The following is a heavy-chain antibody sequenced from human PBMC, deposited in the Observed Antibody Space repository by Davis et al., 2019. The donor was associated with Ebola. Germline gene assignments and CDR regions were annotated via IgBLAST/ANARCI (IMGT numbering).Heavy chain of an antibody. J-gene: IGHJ4*02. Sequence: SQTLSLTCAISGDSVSSNSAASNWIRQSPSRGLEWLGRTYDRSKWYNDDAVSVKSRITINPETSKNQFSLQLNSVTHEDTAVNYCARERYPGYSNSWYLMVDYVDYWGQGTLVTVSS. CDR3: ARERYPGYSNSWYLMVDYVDY. V-gene: IGHV6-1*01. D-gene: IGHD6-13*01. CDR1: GDSVSSNSAA. CDR2: TYDRSKWYN.